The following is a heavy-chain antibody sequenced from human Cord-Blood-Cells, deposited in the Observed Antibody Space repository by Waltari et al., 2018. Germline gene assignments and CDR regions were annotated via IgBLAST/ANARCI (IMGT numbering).Heavy chain of an antibody. CDR1: GYSFTSYW. CDR2: IYPGDSDT. CDR3: ARAPNYYGSGSYYYYGMDV. V-gene: IGHV5-51*03. D-gene: IGHD3-10*01. Sequence: EVPLVQSGAEVKKPGESLKISCKGSGYSFTSYWIGWVRQMPGKGREWMGIIYPGDSDTRYSPSFQGQVTISADKSISTAYLQWSSLKASDTAMYYCARAPNYYGSGSYYYYGMDVWGQGTTVTVSS. J-gene: IGHJ6*02.